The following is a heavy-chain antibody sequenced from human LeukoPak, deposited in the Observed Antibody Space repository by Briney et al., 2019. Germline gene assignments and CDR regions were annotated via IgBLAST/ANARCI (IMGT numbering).Heavy chain of an antibody. CDR2: INHSGST. J-gene: IGHJ5*02. CDR1: GGSFSGYY. V-gene: IGHV4-34*01. Sequence: WGTLSLTCAVYGGSFSGYYWSWIRQRPGKGLEWIGEINHSGSTHYNPSLKSRVTISVDTSKNQFSLRLSSVTAADTAVYYCARGLPFTIVLMVYGNWFDPWGQGTLVTVSS. D-gene: IGHD2-8*01. CDR3: ARGLPFTIVLMVYGNWFDP.